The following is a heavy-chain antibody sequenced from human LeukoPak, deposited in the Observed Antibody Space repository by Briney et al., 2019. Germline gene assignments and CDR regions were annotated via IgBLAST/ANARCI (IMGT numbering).Heavy chain of an antibody. Sequence: PGGSLRLSCAASGFTFNFYPMHWVRQAPGKGLEWVAVISNDGNNKYYADSVKGRFTISRDNSNNSLSLQMNGLRVEDTAVCDSARPDDSESFYRANHYWGRGTLVTVS. V-gene: IGHV3-30*04. D-gene: IGHD3-10*01. CDR2: ISNDGNNK. J-gene: IGHJ4*02. CDR3: ARPDDSESFYRANHY. CDR1: GFTFNFYP.